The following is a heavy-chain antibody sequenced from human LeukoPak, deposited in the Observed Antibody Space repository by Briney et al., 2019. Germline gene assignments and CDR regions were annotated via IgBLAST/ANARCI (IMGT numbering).Heavy chain of an antibody. Sequence: ASVKVSCKASGYTFTSYYMHWVRQAPGQGLEWMGWISAYNGNTNYAQKLQGRVTMTTDTSTSTACMELRSLRSDDTAVYYCARDEDWFDPWGQGTLVTVSS. CDR3: ARDEDWFDP. V-gene: IGHV1-18*04. CDR1: GYTFTSYY. J-gene: IGHJ5*02. CDR2: ISAYNGNT.